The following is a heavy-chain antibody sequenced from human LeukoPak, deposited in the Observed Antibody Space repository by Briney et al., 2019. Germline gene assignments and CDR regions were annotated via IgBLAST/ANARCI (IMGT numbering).Heavy chain of an antibody. D-gene: IGHD3-9*01. CDR3: ARGILTGPIYGFDI. CDR1: GGSISTYY. V-gene: IGHV4-59*01. CDR2: IYYSGST. Sequence: SETLSLTCTVSGGSISTYYWSWIRQPPGKGLEWIGHIYYSGSTNYNPSLKSRVIISVDTSKNQSSLKLSSVTAADTAVYYCARGILTGPIYGFDIWGQGTMVTVSS. J-gene: IGHJ3*02.